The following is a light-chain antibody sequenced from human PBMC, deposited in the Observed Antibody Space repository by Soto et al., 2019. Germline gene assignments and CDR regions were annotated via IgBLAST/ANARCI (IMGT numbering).Light chain of an antibody. V-gene: IGLV2-14*01. Sequence: QSVLTQPASVSGSPGQSITISCTGTSSDVGGYTYVSWYQQHPGKAPKLMIYEVTNRPSGVSIRFYGSKSGMTASLTISGLQAEDEADYYCSSYTSINTLVFGTGTKVTVL. CDR2: EVT. CDR3: SSYTSINTLV. CDR1: SSDVGGYTY. J-gene: IGLJ1*01.